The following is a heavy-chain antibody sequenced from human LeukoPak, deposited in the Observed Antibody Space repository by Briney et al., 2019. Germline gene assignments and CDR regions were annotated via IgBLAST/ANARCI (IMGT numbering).Heavy chain of an antibody. CDR3: AKDRLVPGSVLDY. V-gene: IGHV3-30*18. CDR2: ISYDGSNK. CDR1: GLTFTNYG. D-gene: IGHD6-19*01. Sequence: AGGSLRLSCAASGLTFTNYGMQWVRQAPGKGLEWVAVISYDGSNKYYADSVKGRFTIYRDKSKNTLYLQMDSLRTEDTAVYYCAKDRLVPGSVLDYWGQGTLVTVSS. J-gene: IGHJ4*02.